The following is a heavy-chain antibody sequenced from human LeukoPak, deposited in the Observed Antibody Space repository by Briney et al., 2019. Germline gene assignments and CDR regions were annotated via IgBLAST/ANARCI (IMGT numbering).Heavy chain of an antibody. J-gene: IGHJ3*02. CDR1: GFTFSRYW. CDR2: IKQDGSEK. CDR3: AIDSGSYFHDAFDI. Sequence: PGGSLRLSCATSGFTFSRYWMSWVRQAPGKGLEWVANIKQDGSEKNYVGSVRGRFTISRDNAKNSLYLQMNSLRAEDTAVYYCAIDSGSYFHDAFDIWGQGTMVTVSS. V-gene: IGHV3-7*03. D-gene: IGHD1-26*01.